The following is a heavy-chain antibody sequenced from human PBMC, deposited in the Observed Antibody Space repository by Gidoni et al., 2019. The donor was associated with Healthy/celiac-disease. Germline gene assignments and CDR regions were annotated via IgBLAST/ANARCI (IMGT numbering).Heavy chain of an antibody. CDR3: ARISRLRYFDWLSQLNYYYYGMDV. Sequence: GGSISSSSYYWGWIRQPPGKGLEWIGSIYYSGSTYYNPSLKSRVPISVDTSKNHVSLKLSSVTAADPAVYYCARISRLRYFDWLSQLNYYYYGMDVWGQGTTVTVSS. V-gene: IGHV4-39*01. CDR2: IYYSGST. CDR1: GGSISSSSYY. D-gene: IGHD3-9*01. J-gene: IGHJ6*01.